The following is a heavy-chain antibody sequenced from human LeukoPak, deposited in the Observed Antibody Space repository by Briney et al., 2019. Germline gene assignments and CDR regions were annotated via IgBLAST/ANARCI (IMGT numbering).Heavy chain of an antibody. CDR2: IYYSGST. CDR3: ARHGDSSSWYADIFDY. J-gene: IGHJ4*02. D-gene: IGHD6-13*01. Sequence: SETLSLTCTVSGGSLSSSSYYWGWIRQPPGKGLEWIGCIYYSGSTYYNPSLKSRVTISVDTSKNQFSLKLSSVTAADTAVYYCARHGDSSSWYADIFDYWGQGTLVTVSS. V-gene: IGHV4-39*01. CDR1: GGSLSSSSYY.